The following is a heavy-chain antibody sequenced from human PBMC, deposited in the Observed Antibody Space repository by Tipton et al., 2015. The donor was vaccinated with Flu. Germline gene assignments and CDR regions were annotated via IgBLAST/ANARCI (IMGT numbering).Heavy chain of an antibody. CDR1: GFTFSSYA. CDR3: AKKAALISPSNYFDS. J-gene: IGHJ4*02. V-gene: IGHV3-23*04. CDR2: ISDSGGDT. D-gene: IGHD2-15*01. Sequence: QLVQSGGVLVQPGGSLRLSCAVSGFTFSSYAMNWVRQAPGKGLEWVSAISDSGGDTYYADSVKGRFTISRDNSRNTLYLQTNSLRAEDTAVYYCAKKAALISPSNYFDSWGQGTLVTVSS.